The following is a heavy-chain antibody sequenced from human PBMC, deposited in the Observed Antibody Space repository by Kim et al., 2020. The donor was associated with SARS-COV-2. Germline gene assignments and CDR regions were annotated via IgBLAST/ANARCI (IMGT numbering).Heavy chain of an antibody. J-gene: IGHJ4*02. Sequence: GGSLRLSCAASGFIFREYWMSWVRQAPGKGLEWVANIRPDGSQISYGDSVKGRFTISREKAQNTLYLQMNSLTAEDTAVYYCARDQLRVPYWGQGTWVAV. CDR1: GFIFREYW. CDR2: IRPDGSQI. D-gene: IGHD1-1*01. V-gene: IGHV3-7*03. CDR3: ARDQLRVPY.